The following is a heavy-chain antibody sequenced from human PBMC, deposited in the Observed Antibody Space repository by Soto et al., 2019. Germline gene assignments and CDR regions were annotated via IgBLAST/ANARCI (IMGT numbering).Heavy chain of an antibody. V-gene: IGHV5-51*01. J-gene: IGHJ4*02. CDR3: ARRSLNDWYVDY. CDR2: IYPGDSDT. CDR1: GYIFSSYW. Sequence: LGESLKISCKGSGYIFSSYWIGWVRQMPGKGLEWMGIIYPGDSDTRYSPSFQGQVTISADKSISTAFLQWSSLMASDTAMYYCARRSLNDWYVDYWGQGSLVTVSS. D-gene: IGHD3-9*01.